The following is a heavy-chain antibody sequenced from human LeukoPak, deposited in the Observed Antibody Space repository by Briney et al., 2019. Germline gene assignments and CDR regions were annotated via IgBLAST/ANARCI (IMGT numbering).Heavy chain of an antibody. V-gene: IGHV3-23*01. CDR3: AFSRNGMALSYFDY. D-gene: IGHD3-10*01. Sequence: GGSLRLSCAASGFSFSNYGMNWVRQAPGKGVEWVSGISGSGIDADYADSVRGRVSISRDNNRNILYMEMYSLRVDDTATYYCAFSRNGMALSYFDYWGKGTLVTVSS. J-gene: IGHJ4*02. CDR2: ISGSGIDA. CDR1: GFSFSNYG.